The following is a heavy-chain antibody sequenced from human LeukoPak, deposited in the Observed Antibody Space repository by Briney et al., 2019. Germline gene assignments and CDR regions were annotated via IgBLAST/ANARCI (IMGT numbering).Heavy chain of an antibody. CDR2: INPSDGAT. V-gene: IGHV1-46*01. CDR3: ARGPFVVVPAKSAAQNFDY. CDR1: GGTFTMYY. J-gene: IGHJ4*02. Sequence: GASVKVSCKASGGTFTMYYVHWVRQAPGQGLEWMGMINPSDGATTYAQRFQDRVTMTRDMSTSTVYMELSSLRSEDTAVYYCARGPFVVVPAKSAAQNFDYWGQGTLVTVSS. D-gene: IGHD2-2*01.